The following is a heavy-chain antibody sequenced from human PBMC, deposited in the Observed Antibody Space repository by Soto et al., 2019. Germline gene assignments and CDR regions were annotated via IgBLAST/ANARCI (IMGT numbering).Heavy chain of an antibody. CDR3: ARGGVLRYFDWFAL. Sequence: SETLSLTCTVSGGSISSGDYYWGWIRQPPGKGLEWIGYIYYSGSTYYNPSLKSRVTISVDTSKNQFSLKLSSVTAADTAVYYCARGGVLRYFDWFALWGQGTLVTVSS. CDR1: GGSISSGDYY. D-gene: IGHD3-9*01. J-gene: IGHJ5*01. V-gene: IGHV4-30-4*01. CDR2: IYYSGST.